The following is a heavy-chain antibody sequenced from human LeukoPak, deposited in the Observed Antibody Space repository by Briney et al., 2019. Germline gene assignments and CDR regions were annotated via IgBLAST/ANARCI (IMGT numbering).Heavy chain of an antibody. D-gene: IGHD6-13*01. CDR1: GGSFSGYY. V-gene: IGHV4-34*01. Sequence: PSETLSLTCAVYGGSFSGYYWSWIRQPPGKGLEWIGEINHSGSTNYNPSLKSRVTISVDTSKNQFSLKLSSVTAADTAVYYCARGSSSCYWFDPWGQGTLVTVSS. CDR2: INHSGST. CDR3: ARGSSSCYWFDP. J-gene: IGHJ5*02.